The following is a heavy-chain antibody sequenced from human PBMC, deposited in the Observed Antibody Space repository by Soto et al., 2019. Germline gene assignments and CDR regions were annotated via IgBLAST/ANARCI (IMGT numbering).Heavy chain of an antibody. CDR2: ISGSGGST. CDR1: GFTFSSYA. Sequence: GGSLRLSCAASGFTFSSYAMSWVRQAPGKGLEWVSAISGSGGSTYYADSVKGRFTISRDNSKNTLYLQMNSLRAEDTAVYYCASGGDASGHHAFDVWGLGTMVTVSS. V-gene: IGHV3-23*01. J-gene: IGHJ3*01. CDR3: ASGGDASGHHAFDV. D-gene: IGHD6-19*01.